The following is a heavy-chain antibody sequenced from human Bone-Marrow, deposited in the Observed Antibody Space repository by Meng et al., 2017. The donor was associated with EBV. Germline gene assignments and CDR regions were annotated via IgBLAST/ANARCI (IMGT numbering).Heavy chain of an antibody. J-gene: IGHJ4*02. D-gene: IGHD3-10*01. Sequence: VQVVQSGAEVKKPGSSGKVSCKTSGGTFRSDAISWVRQAPGQGLEWMGGLIPLSDAPRYAQKFQGRVTITADESTSTHYLDLSGLRAEDTAVYYCASESGRGFTPDYWGQGTLVTVSS. CDR2: LIPLSDAP. V-gene: IGHV1-69*01. CDR1: GGTFRSDA. CDR3: ASESGRGFTPDY.